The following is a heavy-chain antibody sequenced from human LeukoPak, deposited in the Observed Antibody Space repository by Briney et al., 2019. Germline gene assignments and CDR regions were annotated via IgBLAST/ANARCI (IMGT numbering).Heavy chain of an antibody. V-gene: IGHV4-31*03. CDR1: GGSISSGGYY. D-gene: IGHD1-26*01. Sequence: SETLSLTCTVSGGSISSGGYYWSWIRQHPGKGLEWIGYIYYSGSTYYNPSLKSRVTTSVDTSKNQFSLKLSSVTAADTAVYYCARDRGSGSYDLHYYGMDVWGQGTTVTVSS. CDR3: ARDRGSGSYDLHYYGMDV. CDR2: IYYSGST. J-gene: IGHJ6*02.